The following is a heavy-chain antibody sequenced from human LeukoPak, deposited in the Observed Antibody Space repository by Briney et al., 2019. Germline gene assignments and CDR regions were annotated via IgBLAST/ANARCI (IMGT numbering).Heavy chain of an antibody. CDR1: GDSISSSSHY. CDR3: ARQTVGGRVGATIDY. D-gene: IGHD1-26*01. J-gene: IGHJ4*02. CDR2: IYYRGST. Sequence: SETLSPTCTVSGDSISSSSHYWGWIRQPPGKGLEWIGSIYYRGSTYYNPSLKSRVTISVDTPKNQFSLKLSSVTAADTAVYYCARQTVGGRVGATIDYWGQGTLVTVSP. V-gene: IGHV4-39*01.